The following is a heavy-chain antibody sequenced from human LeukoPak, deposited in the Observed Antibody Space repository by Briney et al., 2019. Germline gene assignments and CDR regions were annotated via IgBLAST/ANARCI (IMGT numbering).Heavy chain of an antibody. CDR1: GGSISTYY. D-gene: IGHD3-22*01. Sequence: PSETLSLTCTVSGGSISTYYWNWIRQPPGKGLEWIGYIYHSGSTNYNPSLQSRVTISVDTSKNQFSLNLNSVTAADTAVYYCARDLDYYDSSGYYFRWFDPWGQGTLVTVSS. J-gene: IGHJ5*02. CDR3: ARDLDYYDSSGYYFRWFDP. V-gene: IGHV4-59*01. CDR2: IYHSGST.